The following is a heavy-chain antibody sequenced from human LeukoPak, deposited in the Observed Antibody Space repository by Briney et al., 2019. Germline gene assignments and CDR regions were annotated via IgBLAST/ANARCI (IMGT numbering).Heavy chain of an antibody. CDR3: ARGKHY. J-gene: IGHJ4*02. CDR1: GGSLNGYY. Sequence: SETLSLTCAVDGGSLNGYYWSWIRQPPGEGLEWIGEINHGGTTNFNPSLKSRVTISVDTSKNQFSLKLSSVTAADTAVYYCARGKHYWGQGTLVTVSS. V-gene: IGHV4-34*01. CDR2: INHGGTT.